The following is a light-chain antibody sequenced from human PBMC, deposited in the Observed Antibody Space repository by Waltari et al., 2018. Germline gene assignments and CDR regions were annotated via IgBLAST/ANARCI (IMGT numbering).Light chain of an antibody. V-gene: IGLV1-44*01. J-gene: IGLJ1*01. CDR3: AEWDKMLNGYV. CDR2: RHE. CDR1: NSHIGADS. Sequence: QSVLTQPPSASGPPGQRVLISCSGSNSHIGADSVDWYQQFPGRAPKLIIYRHEPRAAGVPDSRSGSNLGTSASPGFSGLEYEEESDYSGAEWDKMLNGYVFGVGTKVTVL.